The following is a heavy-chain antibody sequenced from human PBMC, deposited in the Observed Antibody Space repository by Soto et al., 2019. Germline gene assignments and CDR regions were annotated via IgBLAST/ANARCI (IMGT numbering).Heavy chain of an antibody. Sequence: GGSLRLSCAASGFAFNYHAMHWLRQAPGKGLEWVSGINWKGDNIGYADSVKGRFTISRDNAKNPLDLQMNSLRAEDTALYYCAKAYSSSGTDAFDFWGQGXMVTVSS. J-gene: IGHJ3*01. V-gene: IGHV3-9*01. CDR1: GFAFNYHA. CDR2: INWKGDNI. CDR3: AKAYSSSGTDAFDF. D-gene: IGHD6-6*01.